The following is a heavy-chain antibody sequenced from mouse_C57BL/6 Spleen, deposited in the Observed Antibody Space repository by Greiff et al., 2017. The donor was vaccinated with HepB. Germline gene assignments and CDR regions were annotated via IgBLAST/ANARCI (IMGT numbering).Heavy chain of an antibody. V-gene: IGHV1-52*01. D-gene: IGHD2-1*01. CDR1: GYTFTSYW. CDR3: AREDYGNYVGYFDV. CDR2: IDPSDSET. J-gene: IGHJ1*03. Sequence: QVQLQQPGAELVRPGSSVKLSCKASGYTFTSYWMHWVKQRPIQGLEWIGNIDPSDSETHYNQKFKDKATLTVDKSSSTAYMQLSSLTSEDSAVYCCAREDYGNYVGYFDVWGTGTTVTVSS.